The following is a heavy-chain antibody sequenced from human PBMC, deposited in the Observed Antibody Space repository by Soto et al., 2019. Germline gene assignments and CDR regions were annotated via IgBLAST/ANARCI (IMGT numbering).Heavy chain of an antibody. CDR3: ARDPRATVVYNFEI. V-gene: IGHV4-31*03. CDR1: GGSVSSGGYY. Sequence: QVQLQESGPGLVKPSQTLSLTCTVSGGSVSSGGYYWSWIRQHPGKGLEWIGYIYYTGSTYYNPSLKSRVTVSVDPSKNQFSLKLSSVTAADTAMYYGARDPRATVVYNFEIWGQGTEVTVSS. CDR2: IYYTGST. J-gene: IGHJ3*02. D-gene: IGHD1-1*01.